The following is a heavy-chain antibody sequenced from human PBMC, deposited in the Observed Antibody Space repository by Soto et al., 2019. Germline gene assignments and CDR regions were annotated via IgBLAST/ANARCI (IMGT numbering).Heavy chain of an antibody. J-gene: IGHJ6*02. CDR3: ARDQTYYYGSGCYYKNYYYHYGMDV. CDR1: GFTFSSYE. Sequence: PGGSLRLSCAASGFTFSSYEMNWVRHAPGKGLEWVSYITSSGSTIYYSDSVKGRFTISXXNSKNSLYLQMNTLRAEDTAGYYCARDQTYYYGSGCYYKNYYYHYGMDVWGQGTTVTVSS. V-gene: IGHV3-48*03. CDR2: ITSSGSTI. D-gene: IGHD3-10*01.